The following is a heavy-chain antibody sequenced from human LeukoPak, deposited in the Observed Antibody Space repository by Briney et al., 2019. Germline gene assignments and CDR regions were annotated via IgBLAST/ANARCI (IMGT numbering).Heavy chain of an antibody. CDR2: ISSSGNYI. J-gene: IGHJ4*02. CDR3: AKDQVWIVVGSFDY. CDR1: GFTFSSYN. V-gene: IGHV3-21*04. D-gene: IGHD3-22*01. Sequence: GGSLRLSCAASGFTFSSYNMNWVRQAPGKGLEWVSSISSSGNYIYYADSLKGRFTISRDNAKDSLYLQMNSLRADDTAVYYCAKDQVWIVVGSFDYWGQGTLVTVSS.